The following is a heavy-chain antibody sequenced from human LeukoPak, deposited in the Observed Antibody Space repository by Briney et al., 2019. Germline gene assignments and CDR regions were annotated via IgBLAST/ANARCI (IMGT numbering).Heavy chain of an antibody. D-gene: IGHD4-17*01. J-gene: IGHJ4*02. Sequence: LSLTCTVSGGSIRTYYWNWIRQPPGKGLEWVSGISWNSGSIGYADSVKGRFTISRDNAKNSLYLQMNSLRAEDTALYYCAKAMTTVFSVRVFALPSPFDYWGQGTLVTVSS. CDR3: AKAMTTVFSVRVFALPSPFDY. CDR1: GGSIRTYY. CDR2: ISWNSGSI. V-gene: IGHV3-9*01.